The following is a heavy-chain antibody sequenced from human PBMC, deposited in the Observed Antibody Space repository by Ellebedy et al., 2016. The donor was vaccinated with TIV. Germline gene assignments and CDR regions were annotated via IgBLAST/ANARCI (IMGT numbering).Heavy chain of an antibody. CDR2: ISDSGTYT. V-gene: IGHV3-11*06. D-gene: IGHD1-7*01. CDR1: GFTFSDYY. CDR3: AKLPVAYNWNYADDY. Sequence: GESLKISCATSGFTFSDYYLNWIRQAPGKGLEWVSYISDSGTYTNYADSVKGRFSISRDNAKNSLYLQMNSLRAEDTAVYYCAKLPVAYNWNYADDYWGQGTLVTVSS. J-gene: IGHJ4*02.